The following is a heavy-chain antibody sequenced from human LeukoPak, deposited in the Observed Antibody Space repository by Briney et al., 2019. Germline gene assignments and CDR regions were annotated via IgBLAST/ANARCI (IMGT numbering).Heavy chain of an antibody. V-gene: IGHV3-21*01. CDR3: ARDNAQRYYFLGGRWYFYL. D-gene: IGHD3-10*01. Sequence: PGGSLRLSCAVSEFALRRYTMSWVRQAPGKGLEWVSSISGVGASYIFYADSVKGRFTISRDNARNSLYLQMDSLKVEDTALYYCARDNAQRYYFLGGRWYFYLWGRGTLVSVSS. CDR2: ISGVGASYI. CDR1: EFALRRYT. J-gene: IGHJ2*01.